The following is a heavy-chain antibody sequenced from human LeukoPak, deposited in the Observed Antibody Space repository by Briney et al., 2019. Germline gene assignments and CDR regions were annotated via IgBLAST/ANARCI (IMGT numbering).Heavy chain of an antibody. CDR2: MIPNSGNT. Sequence: ASVKVSCKASGYTFTGYYMHWVRQAPGQGLEWMGWMIPNSGNTGYAQKFQGRVTITRNTSISTAYMELSSLRSEDTAVYYCARVAYYYYYMDVWGKGTTVTVSS. V-gene: IGHV1-8*03. J-gene: IGHJ6*03. CDR1: GYTFTGYY. CDR3: ARVAYYYYYMDV.